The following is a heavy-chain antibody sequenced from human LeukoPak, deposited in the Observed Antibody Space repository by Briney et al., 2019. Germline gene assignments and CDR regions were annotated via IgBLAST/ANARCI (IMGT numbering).Heavy chain of an antibody. D-gene: IGHD2-2*01. CDR3: VVVLVPAAVWQFDL. CDR2: IGVDGSKK. J-gene: IGHJ2*01. V-gene: IGHV3-33*03. Sequence: GGSLRLSCAASGFTFINHGFHWVRQAPGKGLVWVALIGVDGSKKYYADSLKGRITVSRDNSRNTLDLQMSSLRVEDTSVYYCVVVLVPAAVWQFDLWGRGTLVTVSS. CDR1: GFTFINHG.